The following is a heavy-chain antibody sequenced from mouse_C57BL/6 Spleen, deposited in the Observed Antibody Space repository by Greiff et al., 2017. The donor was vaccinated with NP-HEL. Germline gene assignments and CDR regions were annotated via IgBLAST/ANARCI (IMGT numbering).Heavy chain of an antibody. CDR3: ARWGWDYFDY. CDR1: GYTFTSYW. D-gene: IGHD3-3*01. J-gene: IGHJ2*01. Sequence: VQLQQPVAELVKPGASVKLSCKASGYTFTSYWMHWVKQRPGQGLEWIGMIHPNSGSTNYNEKFKSKATLTVDKSSSTAYMQLSSLTSEDSAVYYCARWGWDYFDYWGQGTTLTVSS. V-gene: IGHV1-64*01. CDR2: IHPNSGST.